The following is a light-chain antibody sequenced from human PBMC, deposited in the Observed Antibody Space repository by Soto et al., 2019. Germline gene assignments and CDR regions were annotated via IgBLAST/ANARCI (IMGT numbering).Light chain of an antibody. CDR2: EVS. V-gene: IGLV2-8*01. CDR3: SSYAGNNNLV. Sequence: QSVLTQPPSASGSPGQSVTISCTGTSSDIGGYNYVSWYQQHPGKAPKVIIYEVSKRPSGVPDRFSGSKSGNTAFLTVSGLQAEDDCDFYCSSYAGNNNLVFGGGTKVTVL. CDR1: SSDIGGYNY. J-gene: IGLJ3*02.